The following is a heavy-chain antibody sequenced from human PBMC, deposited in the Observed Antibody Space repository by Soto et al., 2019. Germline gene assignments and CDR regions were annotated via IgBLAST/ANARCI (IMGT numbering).Heavy chain of an antibody. CDR3: ARGRYCSGGSCPYDFDI. V-gene: IGHV1-69*02. CDR1: GGTFSSYT. J-gene: IGHJ3*02. Sequence: QVQLVQSGAEVKKPGSSVKVSCKASGGTFSSYTISWVRQAPGQGLEWMGRIIPILGIANYAQKFQGRVTITADKSTSTAYRELSSLRSEDTAVYYCARGRYCSGGSCPYDFDIWGQGTMVTVSS. D-gene: IGHD2-15*01. CDR2: IIPILGIA.